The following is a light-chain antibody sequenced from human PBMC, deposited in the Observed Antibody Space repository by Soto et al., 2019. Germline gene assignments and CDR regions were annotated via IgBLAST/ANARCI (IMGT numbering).Light chain of an antibody. V-gene: IGLV1-51*01. CDR1: NSNIGKNY. J-gene: IGLJ3*02. CDR2: DNN. CDR3: GTWDTSLSAGV. Sequence: QSVLTQPPSVSAAPGQAVTISCSGTNSNIGKNYVSWYQQIPGTAPKLLIYDNNKRPSGIPDRFSASKSGASATLGITGLQTGDEADYYCGTWDTSLSAGVFGGGTKLTVL.